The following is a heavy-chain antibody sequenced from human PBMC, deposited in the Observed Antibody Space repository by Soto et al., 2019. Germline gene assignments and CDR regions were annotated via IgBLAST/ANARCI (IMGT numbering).Heavy chain of an antibody. CDR2: INHVGGT. Sequence: TSVTQSLTGSVYGGFLSESYWTWLRPPNGKGLEWIGEINHVGGTNYNPSLKSRVTMSVDTSQNQFSLRLISVTAADTAMYFCVRIRYQLPSSVLWLDPWGQGTPVTVSS. CDR1: GGFLSESY. J-gene: IGHJ5*02. V-gene: IGHV4-34*01. CDR3: VRIRYQLPSSVLWLDP. D-gene: IGHD3-16*01.